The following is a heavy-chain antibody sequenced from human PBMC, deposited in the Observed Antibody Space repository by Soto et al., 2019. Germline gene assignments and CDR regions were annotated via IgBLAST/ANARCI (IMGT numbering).Heavy chain of an antibody. CDR1: GGSISSYY. J-gene: IGHJ4*02. D-gene: IGHD6-6*01. Sequence: SETLSLTCTVSGGSISSYYWSWIRQPPGKGLEWIGYIYYSGSTNYNPSLKSRVTISVDTSKNQFSLKLSSVTAADTAVYYCARFARQIAAQSSGVYYFDYWGQGTLVTVSS. CDR2: IYYSGST. CDR3: ARFARQIAAQSSGVYYFDY. V-gene: IGHV4-59*01.